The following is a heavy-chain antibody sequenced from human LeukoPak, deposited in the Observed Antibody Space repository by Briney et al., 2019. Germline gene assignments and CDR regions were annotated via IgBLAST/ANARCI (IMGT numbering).Heavy chain of an antibody. CDR1: GYSISSGYY. V-gene: IGHV4-38-2*01. CDR3: ARYSYGGEDWFDP. Sequence: SETLSLTCAVSGYSISSGYYWGWIRQPPGKGLEWIGSIYHSGSTYYNPSLKSRVTISVDTSKNQFSLTLSSVTAADTAVYYCARYSYGGEDWFDPWGQGTLVTVSS. CDR2: IYHSGST. D-gene: IGHD5-18*01. J-gene: IGHJ5*02.